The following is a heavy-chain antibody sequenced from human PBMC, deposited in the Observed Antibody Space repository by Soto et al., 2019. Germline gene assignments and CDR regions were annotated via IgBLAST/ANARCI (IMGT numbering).Heavy chain of an antibody. CDR1: GFTFSDYY. CDR3: AGQYSSSSVEF. CDR2: ISSGAITI. J-gene: IGHJ4*02. D-gene: IGHD6-6*01. Sequence: PXVSLQLSCAASGFTFSDYYMNWIRQAPGKGLEWVSYISSGAITIYYADSVKGRFTISRDNAKNSLYLQMNSLRAEDTAVYYCAGQYSSSSVEFWGQGTLVTVSS. V-gene: IGHV3-11*01.